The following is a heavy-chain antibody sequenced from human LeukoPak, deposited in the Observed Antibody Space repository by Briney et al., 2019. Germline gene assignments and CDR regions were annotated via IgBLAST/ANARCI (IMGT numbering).Heavy chain of an antibody. D-gene: IGHD3-10*01. V-gene: IGHV4-59*01. J-gene: IGHJ5*02. CDR3: ARGGYYGSGNDFRFDP. CDR1: GGSINSYY. CDR2: IHYTGST. Sequence: ASETLSLTCTVSGGSINSYYWSWIRQPPGKGLECLGYIHYTGSTNYNPSLKSRVTISVDTSKSQFSLKLSSVTAADTAIYYCARGGYYGSGNDFRFDPWGQGTLVTVSS.